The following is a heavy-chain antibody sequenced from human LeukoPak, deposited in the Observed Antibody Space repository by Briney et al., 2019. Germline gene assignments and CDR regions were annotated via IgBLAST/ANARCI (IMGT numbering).Heavy chain of an antibody. CDR3: AKDLSGSAKSDFDY. CDR1: GFTFSSYG. V-gene: IGHV3-30*18. CDR2: ISYDGSNK. Sequence: GGSLRLSCAASGFTFSSYGMHWVRQAPGKGLEWVAVISYDGSNKYYADSVKGRFTISRDNSENTLYLQMNSLRAEDTAVYYCAKDLSGSAKSDFDYWGQGTLVTVSS. D-gene: IGHD1-26*01. J-gene: IGHJ4*02.